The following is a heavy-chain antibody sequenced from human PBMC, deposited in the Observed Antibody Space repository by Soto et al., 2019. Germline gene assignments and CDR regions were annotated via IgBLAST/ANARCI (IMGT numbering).Heavy chain of an antibody. J-gene: IGHJ6*02. Sequence: GGSLRLSCAASGFTFSSYGMHWVRQAPGKGLEWVAVIWYGGSNKYYADSVKGRFTISRDNSKNTPYLQMNSLRAEDTAVYYCASTIFGGAEGGMDVWGQGTTVTVSS. CDR1: GFTFSSYG. CDR2: IWYGGSNK. D-gene: IGHD3-3*01. V-gene: IGHV3-33*01. CDR3: ASTIFGGAEGGMDV.